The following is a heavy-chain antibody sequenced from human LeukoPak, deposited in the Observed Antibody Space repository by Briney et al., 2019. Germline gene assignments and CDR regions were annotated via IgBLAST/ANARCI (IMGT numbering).Heavy chain of an antibody. J-gene: IGHJ6*03. CDR3: ARARGIQIYYYYYMDV. CDR2: IYYSGST. Sequence: KPSETLSLTYTVSGGSISSYYWSWIRQPPGKGLEWIGYIYYSGSTNYNPSLKSRVTISVDTSKNQFSLKLSSVTAADTAVYYCARARGIQIYYYYYMDVWGKGTTVTVSS. CDR1: GGSISSYY. V-gene: IGHV4-59*01. D-gene: IGHD5-18*01.